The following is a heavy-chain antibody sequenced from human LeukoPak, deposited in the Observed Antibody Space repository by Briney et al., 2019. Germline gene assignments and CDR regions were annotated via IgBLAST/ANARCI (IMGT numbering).Heavy chain of an antibody. Sequence: GGSLRLSCAASGFTFSSYSMNWVRQAPGKGLEWVSSISSSSSYIYYADSVKGRFTISRDNAKNSLYLQMNSLRAEDTAVYYCASSYSSGWFEDDYWGQGTLVTVSS. CDR1: GFTFSSYS. CDR2: ISSSSSYI. J-gene: IGHJ4*02. V-gene: IGHV3-21*01. CDR3: ASSYSSGWFEDDY. D-gene: IGHD6-19*01.